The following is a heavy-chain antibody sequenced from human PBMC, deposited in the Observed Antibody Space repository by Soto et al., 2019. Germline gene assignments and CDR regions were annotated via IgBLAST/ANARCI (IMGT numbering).Heavy chain of an antibody. Sequence: QVHLQESGPGLVKPSQTLSLTCAVAGVSVTSGDYYWSWIRQPPGKGLEWIGYTYYTGRTYYNPSLMSRVSISLDTSKNQFSLGLSSVTAADTAVYYCARRPLFSAFDVWGQGTLVAVSS. V-gene: IGHV4-30-4*01. J-gene: IGHJ3*01. CDR3: ARRPLFSAFDV. CDR2: TYYTGRT. CDR1: GVSVTSGDYY. D-gene: IGHD3-9*01.